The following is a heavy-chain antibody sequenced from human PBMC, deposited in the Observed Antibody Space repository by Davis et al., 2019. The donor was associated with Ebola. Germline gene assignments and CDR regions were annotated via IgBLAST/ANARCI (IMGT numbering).Heavy chain of an antibody. Sequence: GESLKISCAASGFTFSSYSMNWVRQAPGKGPEWVSSISSSSSYIYYADSVKGRFTISRDNAKNSLYLQMNSLRAEDTAVYYCARSIVLMVYASPLGVSWFDPWGQGTLVTVSS. V-gene: IGHV3-21*01. J-gene: IGHJ5*02. CDR3: ARSIVLMVYASPLGVSWFDP. D-gene: IGHD2-8*01. CDR1: GFTFSSYS. CDR2: ISSSSSYI.